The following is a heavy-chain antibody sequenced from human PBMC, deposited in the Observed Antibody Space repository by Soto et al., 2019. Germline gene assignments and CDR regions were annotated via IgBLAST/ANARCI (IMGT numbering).Heavy chain of an antibody. J-gene: IGHJ4*02. CDR1: GGSITSSSYY. CDR2: IYYSDST. V-gene: IGHV4-39*01. Sequence: SETLSLTCTVSGGSITSSSYYWGWIRQPPMQGLEWIATIYYSDSTYYNPSLKSRVTISVDTSKNQFSLKLSSVTAADTAVYYCATRTISGYYFDYWGQGTLVTVSS. CDR3: ATRTISGYYFDY. D-gene: IGHD1-26*01.